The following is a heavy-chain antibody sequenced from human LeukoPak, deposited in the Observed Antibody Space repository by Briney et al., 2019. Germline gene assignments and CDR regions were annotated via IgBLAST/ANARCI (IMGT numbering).Heavy chain of an antibody. J-gene: IGHJ4*02. D-gene: IGHD4-23*01. Sequence: GGSLRLSCAASGFSFSSYYMSWVRQAPGKGLEWVANIKQDGSEKYYVDSVKGRFTISRDNAKSSLYLQMDSLRAEDTAVYYCARAIGKSEGYWGQGTLVTVSS. CDR1: GFSFSSYY. CDR3: ARAIGKSEGY. V-gene: IGHV3-7*01. CDR2: IKQDGSEK.